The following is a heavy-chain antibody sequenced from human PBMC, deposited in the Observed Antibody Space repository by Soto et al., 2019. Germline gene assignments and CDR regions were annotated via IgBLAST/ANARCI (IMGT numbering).Heavy chain of an antibody. V-gene: IGHV4-39*01. J-gene: IGHJ4*02. D-gene: IGHD2-21*02. Sequence: QLQLQESGPGLVKPSETLSLTCTVSGGSISSSSYYWGWIRQPPGKGLEWIGSIYYSGSTYYNPSLKRRVTISVDTSKNQFSLKLSSVPAADTAVYYCALGGDLFDYWGQGTLVTVSS. CDR1: GGSISSSSYY. CDR2: IYYSGST. CDR3: ALGGDLFDY.